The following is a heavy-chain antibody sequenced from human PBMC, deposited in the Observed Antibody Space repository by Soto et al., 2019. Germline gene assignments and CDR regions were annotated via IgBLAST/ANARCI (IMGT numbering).Heavy chain of an antibody. D-gene: IGHD3-22*01. CDR1: GYSIRSGYY. CDR2: IYHGGST. CDR3: ARVGPWVPYYFDSSPYTFENWFDP. V-gene: IGHV4-38-2*02. J-gene: IGHJ5*02. Sequence: SETVSLTCSVSGYSIRSGYYWCWLRQPPGKVLEWIGSIYHGGSTYYNPSLNSLATLAIDMTNNYVSTILNSVTAADTAVYYCARVGPWVPYYFDSSPYTFENWFDPWGQGTLVTVSS.